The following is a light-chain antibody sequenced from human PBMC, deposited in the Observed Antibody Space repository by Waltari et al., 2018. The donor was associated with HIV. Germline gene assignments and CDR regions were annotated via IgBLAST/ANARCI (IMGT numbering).Light chain of an antibody. CDR3: QQYDSFPIT. Sequence: DIEMTQSPSSLSASIGERVTITCQASQDIRKFLNWYQQKPGKAPKVLIYDASNLESGVPSRFSGSGSGTDFTFAISGLQPEDIATYYCQQYDSFPITFGQGTRLEIK. CDR1: QDIRKF. CDR2: DAS. J-gene: IGKJ5*01. V-gene: IGKV1-33*01.